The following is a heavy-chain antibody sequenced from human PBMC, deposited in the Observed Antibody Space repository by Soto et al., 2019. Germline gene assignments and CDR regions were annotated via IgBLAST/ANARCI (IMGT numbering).Heavy chain of an antibody. V-gene: IGHV4-39*01. J-gene: IGHJ4*02. CDR2: IYYRGNT. Sequence: QLQESGPGLVKPSETLSLTCSVSGDSINSDKYYWGWIRQPPGKGLEWIGSIYYRGNTYYNPSLKTRVTISLDKSKSQYSLRLNSVTAADSAVYFCARLEGLATISYNFDSWGQGAQVTVSS. D-gene: IGHD3-9*01. CDR3: ARLEGLATISYNFDS. CDR1: GDSINSDKYY.